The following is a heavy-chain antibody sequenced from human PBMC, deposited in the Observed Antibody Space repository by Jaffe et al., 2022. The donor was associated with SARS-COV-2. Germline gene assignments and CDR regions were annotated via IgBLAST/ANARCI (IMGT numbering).Heavy chain of an antibody. CDR3: ARDQAVGAPY. CDR2: ISSRGGSI. D-gene: IGHD1-26*01. J-gene: IGHJ4*02. CDR1: GFTFNNFE. V-gene: IGHV3-48*03. Sequence: EVQLVESGGGLVQPGGSLRLSCVGSGFTFNNFELNWVRQAPGKGLEWVSYISSRGGSIYYADSVKGRFTISRDNTKNSLYLQMNSLRVEDTAIYYCARDQAVGAPYWGRGTLVTVS.